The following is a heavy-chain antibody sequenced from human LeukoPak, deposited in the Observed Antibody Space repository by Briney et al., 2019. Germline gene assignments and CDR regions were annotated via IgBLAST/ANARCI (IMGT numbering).Heavy chain of an antibody. CDR2: INPNSGGT. Sequence: ASVKVSCKASGYTFTGYYMHWVRQAPGQGLEWMGWINPNSGGTNYAQKFQGRVTMTRDTSISTAYMELSRLRSDDTAVYHCARDSDSSGWYGGDYWGQGTLVTVSS. CDR3: ARDSDSSGWYGGDY. J-gene: IGHJ4*02. D-gene: IGHD6-19*01. V-gene: IGHV1-2*02. CDR1: GYTFTGYY.